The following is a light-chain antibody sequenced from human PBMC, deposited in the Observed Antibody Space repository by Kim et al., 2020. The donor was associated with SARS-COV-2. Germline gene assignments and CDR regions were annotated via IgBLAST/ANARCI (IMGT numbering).Light chain of an antibody. V-gene: IGKV3-15*01. J-gene: IGKJ1*01. CDR2: GAS. Sequence: EIVMTQSPATLSVSPGERVTLSCRASQSVSKLAWYQQRPGQAPRLLIYGASTRATGIPARFSGSGSGTEFTLTISSPQSEDFAVYYCQQYNIWRTFGQGTKVDIK. CDR3: QQYNIWRT. CDR1: QSVSK.